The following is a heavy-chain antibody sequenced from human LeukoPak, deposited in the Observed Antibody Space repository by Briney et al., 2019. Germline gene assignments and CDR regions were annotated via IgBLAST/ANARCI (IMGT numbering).Heavy chain of an antibody. CDR3: TRNLPGAGY. J-gene: IGHJ4*02. V-gene: IGHV3-7*01. CDR2: IKTDGSET. CDR1: GFTFSNYW. D-gene: IGHD3-9*01. Sequence: PGGSLRLSCAASGFTFSNYWMSWVRQAPGRGLEWVANIKTDGSETYYVDSVKGRFTISRDNAKNSLYLQMNSLRVEDTAVYYCTRNLPGAGYWGQGTLVTVPS.